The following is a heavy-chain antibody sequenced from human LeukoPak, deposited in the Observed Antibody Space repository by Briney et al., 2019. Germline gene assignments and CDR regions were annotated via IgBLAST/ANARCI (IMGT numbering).Heavy chain of an antibody. D-gene: IGHD3-22*01. CDR3: ESGGDYYDSSGYYLFDY. J-gene: IGHJ4*02. V-gene: IGHV3-20*04. Sequence: PGGSLRLSCGGSGFTFQEYGMSWVRQAPGKGREWVSGINGNGGSTGYADSVKGRFTISRDNAKNSLYLQINSLRAEETALYYCESGGDYYDSSGYYLFDYWGQGTLVTVSS. CDR1: GFTFQEYG. CDR2: INGNGGST.